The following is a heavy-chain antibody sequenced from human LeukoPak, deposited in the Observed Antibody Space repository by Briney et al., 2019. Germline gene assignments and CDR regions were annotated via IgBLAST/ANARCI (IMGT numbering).Heavy chain of an antibody. CDR2: IIPIFGTA. Sequence: ASVKVSCKASGGTFSSYAISWVRQAPGQGLEWMGGIIPIFGTANYAQKFQGRVTITADESTSTAYMELSSLRSEDTAVYYCARVEKPDSGSGSYPYWGQGTLVTVSS. CDR3: ARVEKPDSGSGSYPY. V-gene: IGHV1-69*13. D-gene: IGHD1-26*01. CDR1: GGTFSSYA. J-gene: IGHJ4*02.